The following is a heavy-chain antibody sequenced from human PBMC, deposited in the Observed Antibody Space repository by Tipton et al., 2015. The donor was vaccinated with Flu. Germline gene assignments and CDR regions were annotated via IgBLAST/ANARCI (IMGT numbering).Heavy chain of an antibody. Sequence: LRLSCTVSGGSISSSSYYWGWIRQPPGKGLEWIGSIYYSESTYYNPSLKSRVTISVDTSKNQFSLKMSSVTAADTAVYYCARAPGRPCSANACPNWFDPCGQGTLVTVSS. CDR3: ARAPGRPCSANACPNWFDP. D-gene: IGHD2-15*01. CDR1: GGSISSSSYY. J-gene: IGHJ5*02. V-gene: IGHV4-39*07. CDR2: IYYSEST.